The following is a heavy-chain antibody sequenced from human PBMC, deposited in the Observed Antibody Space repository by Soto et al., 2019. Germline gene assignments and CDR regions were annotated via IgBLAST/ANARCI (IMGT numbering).Heavy chain of an antibody. D-gene: IGHD3-22*01. Sequence: PGGSLRLSCAASGFTFSSYAMSWVRQAPGKGLEWVAVISYDGSNKYYADSVKGRFTISRDNSKNTLYLQMNSLRAEDTAVYYCARETYYDSSGYYMYYFDYWGQGTLVTVS. CDR2: ISYDGSNK. CDR3: ARETYYDSSGYYMYYFDY. V-gene: IGHV3-30-3*01. CDR1: GFTFSSYA. J-gene: IGHJ4*02.